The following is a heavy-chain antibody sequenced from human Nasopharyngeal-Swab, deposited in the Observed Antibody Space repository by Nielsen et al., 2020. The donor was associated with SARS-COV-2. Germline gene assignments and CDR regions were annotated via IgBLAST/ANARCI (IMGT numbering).Heavy chain of an antibody. CDR3: AGDVWGPGYYGSRGGDGVFDY. D-gene: IGHD3-10*01. V-gene: IGHV1-18*01. J-gene: IGHJ4*02. CDR2: ISGYNLRT. Sequence: ASVKVSCKASGYTFTSYGISWVRQAPGQGLEWMGWISGYNLRTDYAQKFQGRATMTIHPSTDTASLELRNLRSDDPALYYCAGDVWGPGYYGSRGGDGVFDYWGQGTLVTVSS. CDR1: GYTFTSYG.